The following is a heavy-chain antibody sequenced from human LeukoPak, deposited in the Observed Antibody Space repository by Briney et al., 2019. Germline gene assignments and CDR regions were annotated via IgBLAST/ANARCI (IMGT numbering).Heavy chain of an antibody. Sequence: SVKVSCTASGGTFSSYAISWARQAPGQGLEWMGGIIPIFGTANYAQKFQGRVTITADESTSTAYMELSSLRSEDTAVYYCARSEGFGETRFDYWGQGTLVTVSS. CDR1: GGTFSSYA. CDR2: IIPIFGTA. J-gene: IGHJ4*02. D-gene: IGHD3-10*01. V-gene: IGHV1-69*13. CDR3: ARSEGFGETRFDY.